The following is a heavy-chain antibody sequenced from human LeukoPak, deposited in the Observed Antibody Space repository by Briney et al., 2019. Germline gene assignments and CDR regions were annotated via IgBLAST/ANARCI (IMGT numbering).Heavy chain of an antibody. V-gene: IGHV4-34*01. CDR1: GGSFSGYY. D-gene: IGHD1-1*01. Sequence: SETLSLTCAVYGGSFSGYYWSWIRQPPGKGLEWIGEINHGGSTNYNPSLKSRVTISVDTSKNQFSLKLSSVTAADTAVYYCARGLNWNDYYYYMDVWGKGTTVTVSS. J-gene: IGHJ6*03. CDR3: ARGLNWNDYYYYMDV. CDR2: INHGGST.